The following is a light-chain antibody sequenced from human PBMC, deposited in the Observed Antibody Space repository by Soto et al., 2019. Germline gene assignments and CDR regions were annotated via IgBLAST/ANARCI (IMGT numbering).Light chain of an antibody. CDR2: GVS. CDR1: SSDIGGYNY. Sequence: QSALTQPASVSGSPGQSITISCTGTSSDIGGYNYVSWYQQHPGKVPKLMIYGVSNRPSGVSNRFSGSMSGNTASLTISGLLAEDEADCYCCSYSSCSIQVSGGGSMRTVL. J-gene: IGLJ3*02. V-gene: IGLV2-14*01. CDR3: CSYSSCSIQV.